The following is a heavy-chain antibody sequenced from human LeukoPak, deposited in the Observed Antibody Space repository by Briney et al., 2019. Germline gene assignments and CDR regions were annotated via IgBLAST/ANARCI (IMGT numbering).Heavy chain of an antibody. CDR3: AREEVAGRVDP. CDR1: GYTFTGYY. V-gene: IGHV1-2*02. J-gene: IGHJ5*02. CDR2: INPNNGGT. D-gene: IGHD6-19*01. Sequence: ASVSVSRKSSGYTFTGYYMHWVRQAPGQGLEWMGWINPNNGGTNYAQKFQGRVTMTRDTSINTVYMELSRLRSDGTAVYYCAREEVAGRVDPWGQGTLVTVSS.